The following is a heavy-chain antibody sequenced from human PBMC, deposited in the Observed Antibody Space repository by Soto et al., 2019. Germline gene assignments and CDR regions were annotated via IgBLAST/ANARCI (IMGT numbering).Heavy chain of an antibody. V-gene: IGHV3-48*02. CDR1: GFTFSSYS. CDR2: ISSSSSTI. Sequence: VGSLRLSCAASGFTFSSYSMNWVRKAPGKGLEWVSYISSSSSTIYYADSVKGRFTISRDNAKNSLYLQMNSLRDEDTAVYYCARDPLYSSSYYFDYWGQGTLVTVSS. J-gene: IGHJ4*02. D-gene: IGHD6-6*01. CDR3: ARDPLYSSSYYFDY.